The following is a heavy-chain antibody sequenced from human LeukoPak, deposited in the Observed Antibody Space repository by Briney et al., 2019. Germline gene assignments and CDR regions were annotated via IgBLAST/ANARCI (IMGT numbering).Heavy chain of an antibody. D-gene: IGHD1-26*01. CDR2: FDPEDGET. J-gene: IGHJ4*02. CDR3: ATTRELLHPWDY. V-gene: IGHV1-24*01. Sequence: ASVKVSCKVSGYTLTELSMHWVRQAPGKGLEWMGGFDPEDGETIYAQKFQGGVTMTEDTSTDTAYMELSSLRSEDTAVYYCATTRELLHPWDYWGQGTLVTVSS. CDR1: GYTLTELS.